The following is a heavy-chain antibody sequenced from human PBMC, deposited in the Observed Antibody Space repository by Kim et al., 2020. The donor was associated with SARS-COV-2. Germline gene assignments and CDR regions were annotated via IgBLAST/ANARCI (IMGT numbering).Heavy chain of an antibody. CDR2: IKSKTDGGTT. D-gene: IGHD3-22*01. CDR1: GFTFSNAW. CDR3: TTDSVAYYYDSSAYVAADY. J-gene: IGHJ4*02. Sequence: GGSLRLSCAASGFTFSNAWMSWVRQAPGKGLEWVGRIKSKTDGGTTDYAAPVKGRFTISRDDSKNTLYLQMNSLKTEDTAVYYCTTDSVAYYYDSSAYVAADYWGQGTLVTVSS. V-gene: IGHV3-15*01.